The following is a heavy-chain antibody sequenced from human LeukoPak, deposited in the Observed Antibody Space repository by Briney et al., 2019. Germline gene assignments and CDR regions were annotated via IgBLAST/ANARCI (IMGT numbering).Heavy chain of an antibody. CDR2: MSNDGVNR. V-gene: IGHV3-30*18. Sequence: GGSLTLSCAASGFTFSIFGMHWLRQAPGTGLEWVALMSNDGVNRYYADSVKGRFTISRDNSKNTLYMQMNSLRAEDTALYYCAKESGYSGYFDYWGQGTLVTVSS. J-gene: IGHJ4*02. D-gene: IGHD5-12*01. CDR3: AKESGYSGYFDY. CDR1: GFTFSIFG.